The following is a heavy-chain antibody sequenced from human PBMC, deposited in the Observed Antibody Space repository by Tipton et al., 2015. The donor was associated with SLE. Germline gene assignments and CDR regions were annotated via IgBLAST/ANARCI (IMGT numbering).Heavy chain of an antibody. CDR2: INPNTGGV. CDR1: GYTFTSHY. J-gene: IGHJ4*02. V-gene: IGHV1-2*02. Sequence: QSGAEVKKPGASVKVSCKASGYTFTSHYMHWVRQAPGQGLEWMGIINPNTGGVTYARKFQGRVTMTRDTSMTTAYMELSWLRSDDTAVYYCAKDFYGSGSYVDFWGQGTLVSVSS. D-gene: IGHD3-10*01. CDR3: AKDFYGSGSYVDF.